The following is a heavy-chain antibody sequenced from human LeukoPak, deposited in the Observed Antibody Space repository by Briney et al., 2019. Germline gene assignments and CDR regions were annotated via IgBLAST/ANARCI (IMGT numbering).Heavy chain of an antibody. Sequence: PSETLSLTCTVSGGSISSGSYYWSWIRQPAGKGLEWIGRIYTSGSTNYNPSLKSRVTISVDTSKNQFSLKLSSVTAADTAVYYCASSAIAVAAHWYWFDPWGQGTLVTVSS. CDR2: IYTSGST. CDR1: GGSISSGSYY. V-gene: IGHV4-61*02. J-gene: IGHJ5*02. D-gene: IGHD6-19*01. CDR3: ASSAIAVAAHWYWFDP.